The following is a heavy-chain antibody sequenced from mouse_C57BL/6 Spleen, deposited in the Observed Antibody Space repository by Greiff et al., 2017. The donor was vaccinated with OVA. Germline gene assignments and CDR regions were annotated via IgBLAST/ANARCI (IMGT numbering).Heavy chain of an antibody. J-gene: IGHJ3*01. V-gene: IGHV3-6*01. CDR1: GYSITSGYY. Sequence: VQLQQSGPGLVKPSQSLSLTCSVTGYSITSGYYWNWIRQFPGNKLEWMGYIRYDGSNNYNPSLKNRTSITRDTSKNQFFLKLNSVTTEDTATYYCAFITTVVEGFAYWGQGTLVTVSA. CDR3: AFITTVVEGFAY. CDR2: IRYDGSN. D-gene: IGHD1-1*01.